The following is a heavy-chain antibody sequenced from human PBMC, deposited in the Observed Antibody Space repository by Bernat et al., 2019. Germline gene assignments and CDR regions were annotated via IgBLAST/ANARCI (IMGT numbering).Heavy chain of an antibody. J-gene: IGHJ5*02. D-gene: IGHD5-12*01. CDR2: IWYDGSNK. Sequence: QVRLVESGGGVVQPGRSLRLSCAASGFTFSSYGMHWVRQAPGKGLEWVAVIWYDGSNKYYADSVKGRFTISRDNSKNTLYLQMNSLRAEDTAVYYCARGLASSGYDYVAWFDPWGQGTLVTVSS. CDR3: ARGLASSGYDYVAWFDP. V-gene: IGHV3-33*01. CDR1: GFTFSSYG.